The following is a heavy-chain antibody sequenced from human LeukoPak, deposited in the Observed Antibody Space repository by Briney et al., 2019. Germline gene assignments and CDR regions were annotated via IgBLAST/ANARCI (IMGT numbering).Heavy chain of an antibody. J-gene: IGHJ4*02. D-gene: IGHD5-18*01. CDR1: GGTFSSYA. V-gene: IGHV1-69*05. CDR2: IIPIFGTA. Sequence: SVKVSCKASGGTFSSYASSWVRQAPGQGLEWMGRIIPIFGTANSAQKFQVRVTITTDESTSTAYMELSSLRSEDTAVYYCAREQYRRSAMVRYFDYWGQGTLVTVSS. CDR3: AREQYRRSAMVRYFDY.